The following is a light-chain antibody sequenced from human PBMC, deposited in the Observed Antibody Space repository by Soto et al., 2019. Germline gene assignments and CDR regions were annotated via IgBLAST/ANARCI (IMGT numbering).Light chain of an antibody. CDR2: GAS. V-gene: IGKV3-20*01. J-gene: IGKJ2*01. CDR1: QSVSTRY. CDR3: HQFGSSPLAFT. Sequence: ESMLTQSPGTLSLSPGERATLSCRASQSVSTRYLACYQQKPGQAPRLLIYGASIRAAGIPDRLSGSGSGTDFTLTISRLEPEDFAVSYSHQFGSSPLAFTFGQGTKLEI.